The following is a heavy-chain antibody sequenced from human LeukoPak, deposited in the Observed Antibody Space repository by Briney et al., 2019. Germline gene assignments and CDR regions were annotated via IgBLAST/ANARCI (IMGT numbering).Heavy chain of an antibody. V-gene: IGHV1-69*01. CDR2: IIPIFGTA. D-gene: IGHD2-2*01. CDR1: GGTFSSYA. Sequence: SVKVSCKASGGTFSSYAISWVRQAPGQGLEWMGGIIPIFGTANYAQKFQGRVTITADESTGTAYMELSSLRSEDTAVYYCAREGLSTSEFDYWGQGTLVTVSS. CDR3: AREGLSTSEFDY. J-gene: IGHJ4*02.